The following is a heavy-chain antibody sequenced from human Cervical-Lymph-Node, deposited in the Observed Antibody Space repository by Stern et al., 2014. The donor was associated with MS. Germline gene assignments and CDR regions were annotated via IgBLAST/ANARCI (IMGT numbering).Heavy chain of an antibody. J-gene: IGHJ1*01. CDR3: AREGGNTAEYFQH. CDR2: IWYDGSNK. V-gene: IGHV3-33*01. CDR1: GFTFSSYG. Sequence: DQLVESGGGVVQPGRSLRLSCAASGFTFSSYGMHWVRQAPGKGLEWVAVIWYDGSNKYYVDSVKGRFTISRDNSKNTLFLQMNSLRGEDTALYYCAREGGNTAEYFQHWGQGTLVTVSS. D-gene: IGHD4-23*01.